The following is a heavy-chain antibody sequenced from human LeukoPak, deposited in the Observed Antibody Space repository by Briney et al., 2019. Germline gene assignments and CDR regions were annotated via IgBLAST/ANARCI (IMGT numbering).Heavy chain of an antibody. Sequence: SETLSLTCTVSGGSISNYYWIWIRQHPGKGLEWIGYIYQSGSTYYNPSLKSRVTISVDTSKNQFSLKLSSVTAADTAVYYCARGFRGTADYWGQGTLVTVSS. CDR1: GGSISNYY. J-gene: IGHJ4*02. V-gene: IGHV4-59*06. CDR2: IYQSGST. D-gene: IGHD1-1*01. CDR3: ARGFRGTADY.